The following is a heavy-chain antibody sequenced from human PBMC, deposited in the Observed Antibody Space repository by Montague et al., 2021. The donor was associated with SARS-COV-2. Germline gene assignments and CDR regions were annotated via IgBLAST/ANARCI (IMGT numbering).Heavy chain of an antibody. CDR3: TSGREGNYNVMDV. Sequence: CAISGDSVARNRPTWNWDRQAPSRRLERLGRTYYRYKWYNDYAVSVRGRVTINPDTSKNQFSLQLNSVTPEDTAIYYCTSGREGNYNVMDVWGQGTTVTVSS. CDR1: GDSVARNRPT. CDR2: TYYRYKWYN. V-gene: IGHV6-1*01. J-gene: IGHJ6*02. D-gene: IGHD1-1*01.